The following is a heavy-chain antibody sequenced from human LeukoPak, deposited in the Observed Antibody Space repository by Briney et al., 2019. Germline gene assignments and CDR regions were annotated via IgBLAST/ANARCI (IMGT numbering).Heavy chain of an antibody. CDR3: AKDRSSYGNYFDY. CDR1: GFTFSSYA. J-gene: IGHJ4*02. D-gene: IGHD5-18*01. V-gene: IGHV3-23*01. Sequence: GSLRLSCAASGFTFSSYAMSWVRQAPGKGLGWVSAISGSGGSTYYADSVKGRFTISRDNSKNTLYLQMNSLRAEDTAVYYCAKDRSSYGNYFDYWGQGTLVTVSS. CDR2: ISGSGGST.